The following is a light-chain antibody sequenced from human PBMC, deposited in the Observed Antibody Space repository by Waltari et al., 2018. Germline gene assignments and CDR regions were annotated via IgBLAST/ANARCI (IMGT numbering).Light chain of an antibody. CDR2: DAS. CDR3: QQYNRWPPLT. J-gene: IGKJ4*01. CDR1: QSISSN. V-gene: IGKV3-15*01. Sequence: MTQSPAALSVSPGERATLSCRASQSISSNLAWYQQKPGQAPRLLIFDASTRATGVPARFRGSGSGTEFTLTISSLQSEDSAIYYCQQYNRWPPLTFGGGTKVEIK.